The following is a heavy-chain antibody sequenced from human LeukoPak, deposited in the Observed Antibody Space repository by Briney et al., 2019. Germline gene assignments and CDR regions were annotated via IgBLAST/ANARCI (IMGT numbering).Heavy chain of an antibody. CDR2: IHTSGTT. CDR1: GGSFSGYY. Sequence: SETLSLTCAVYGGSFSGYYWSWIRQPAGKGLEWIGCIHTSGTTNYNPSLRSRVTMSIDTSKNYFSLKLTSVTAADTAVYYCARVRDPRYNFFDSWGQGTLVTVSS. J-gene: IGHJ4*02. V-gene: IGHV4-59*10. D-gene: IGHD1-14*01. CDR3: ARVRDPRYNFFDS.